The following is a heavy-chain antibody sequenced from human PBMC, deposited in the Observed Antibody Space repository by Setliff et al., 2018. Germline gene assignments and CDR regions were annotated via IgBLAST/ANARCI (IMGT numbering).Heavy chain of an antibody. CDR2: INHSGST. V-gene: IGHV4-38-2*02. J-gene: IGHJ5*02. CDR3: ARPNGSGSPLFDP. Sequence: PSETLSLTCTVSGYSISSGYYWSWIRQPPGKRLEWIGEINHSGSTNYNPSLKSRVTISVDTSKNQFSLKLSSVTAADTAVYYCARPNGSGSPLFDPWGQGTLVTVSS. D-gene: IGHD3-10*01. CDR1: GYSISSGYY.